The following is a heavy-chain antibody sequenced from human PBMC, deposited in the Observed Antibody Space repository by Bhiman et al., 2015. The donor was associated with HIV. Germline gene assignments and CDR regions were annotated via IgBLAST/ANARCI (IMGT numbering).Heavy chain of an antibody. J-gene: IGHJ3*02. CDR1: GFTFSSYG. Sequence: QAQLVESGGGVVQPGKSLRLSCAASGFTFSSYGMHWVRQAPAKGLEWVAIMSYDGSNKYYADSVKGRFTISRDNSKNTLSLQMNSLRPEDTAVYHCVKDTGGNSGSDAFDIWGQGAMVTVSS. D-gene: IGHD4-23*01. CDR2: MSYDGSNK. CDR3: VKDTGGNSGSDAFDI. V-gene: IGHV3-30*18.